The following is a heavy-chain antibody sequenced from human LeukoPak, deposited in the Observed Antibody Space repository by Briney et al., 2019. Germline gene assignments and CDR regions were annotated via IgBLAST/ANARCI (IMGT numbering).Heavy chain of an antibody. CDR1: GFTFSSYA. V-gene: IGHV3-23*01. Sequence: GGSLRLSCAASGFTFSSYAMSWVRQAPGKGLEWVSAISGSGGSTYYADSVKGRVTISRDNSKNTLYLQMNSLRVEDTAVYYCARVGYTDTWYSSPPFDYWGQGTLVTVSS. J-gene: IGHJ4*02. CDR3: ARVGYTDTWYSSPPFDY. D-gene: IGHD2-15*01. CDR2: ISGSGGST.